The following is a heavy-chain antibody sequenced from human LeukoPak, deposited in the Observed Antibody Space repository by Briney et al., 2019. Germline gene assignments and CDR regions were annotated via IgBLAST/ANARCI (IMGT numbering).Heavy chain of an antibody. D-gene: IGHD3-22*01. CDR2: INWNGGST. CDR1: GFTFDDNG. CDR3: ARGYYYDSGGYIQPFDY. Sequence: PGGSLRLSCVASGFTFDDNGMSWVRQAPGKGLEWVSGINWNGGSTGYADSVKGRFTISRDNAKNSLHLQMNSLRAEDTALYYCARGYYYDSGGYIQPFDYWGQGTLVTVSS. J-gene: IGHJ4*02. V-gene: IGHV3-20*04.